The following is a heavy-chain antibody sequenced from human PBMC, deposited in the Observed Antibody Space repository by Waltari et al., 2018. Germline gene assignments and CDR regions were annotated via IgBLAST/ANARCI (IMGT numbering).Heavy chain of an antibody. J-gene: IGHJ4*02. CDR1: GYTFTSYA. CDR2: INAGNGNT. D-gene: IGHD6-19*01. V-gene: IGHV1-3*01. Sequence: QVQLVQSGAEVKKPGASVKVSCKASGYTFTSYAMHWVRQAPGQRLEWMGWINAGNGNTKYSQKFQGRVTITRDTSASTAYMELSSLRSEDTAVYYCARRAVAAKYYFDYWGQGTLVTVSS. CDR3: ARRAVAAKYYFDY.